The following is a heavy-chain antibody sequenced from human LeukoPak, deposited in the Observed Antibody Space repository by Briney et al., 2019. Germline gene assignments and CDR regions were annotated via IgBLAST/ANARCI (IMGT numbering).Heavy chain of an antibody. D-gene: IGHD3-3*02. CDR2: ISAYNGNT. V-gene: IGHV1-18*01. Sequence: ASVKVSCKASGYTFISFGISWVRQAPGQGLEWMGWISAYNGNTKYAQKLQGRVTMTTDTSTSTAYMELRSLRSDDTAVYYCATALLATTYYYGMDVWGQGTTVTVSS. CDR1: GYTFISFG. J-gene: IGHJ6*02. CDR3: ATALLATTYYYGMDV.